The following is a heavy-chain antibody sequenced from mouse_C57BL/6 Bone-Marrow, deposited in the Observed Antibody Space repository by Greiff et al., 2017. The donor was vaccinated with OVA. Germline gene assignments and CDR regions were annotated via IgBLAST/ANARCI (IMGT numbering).Heavy chain of an antibody. J-gene: IGHJ2*01. CDR1: GYAFSSSW. V-gene: IGHV1-82*01. D-gene: IGHD2-3*01. CDR2: IYPGDGDT. CDR3: ARYEGYDYIDY. Sequence: VQLKQSGPELVKPGASVKISCKASGYAFSSSWMNWVKQRPGKGLEWIGRIYPGDGDTNYNGKFKGKATLTADKSSSTAYMQLSSLTSEDSAVYFCARYEGYDYIDYWGQGTTLTVSS.